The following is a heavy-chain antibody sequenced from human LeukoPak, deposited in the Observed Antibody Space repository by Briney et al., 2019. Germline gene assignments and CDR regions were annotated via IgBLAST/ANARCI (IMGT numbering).Heavy chain of an antibody. CDR3: ASQPAWEPRNLYYFDY. J-gene: IGHJ4*02. D-gene: IGHD1-26*01. Sequence: SETLSLTCTVSGGSISSSSYYWGWIRQPPGKGLEWIGSIYYSGSTYYNPSLKSRVTISVDTSKNQFSLKLSSVTAADTAVYYCASQPAWEPRNLYYFDYWGQGTLVTVSS. CDR1: GGSISSSSYY. V-gene: IGHV4-39*01. CDR2: IYYSGST.